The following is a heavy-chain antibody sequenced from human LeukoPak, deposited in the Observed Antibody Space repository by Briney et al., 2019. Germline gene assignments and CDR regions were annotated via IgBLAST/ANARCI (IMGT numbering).Heavy chain of an antibody. J-gene: IGHJ4*02. V-gene: IGHV1-2*06. D-gene: IGHD1-14*01. Sequence: ASVKVSCKTSGYPFNAYFIHWVRQAPGHGLEWVGRLNPNNGATNFAQNFQDRVTMTRDTSITTVYMELSRLTSDDTAVYYWARDVGEMRQPGQEDYWGQGTLVTVSS. CDR1: GYPFNAYF. CDR3: ARDVGEMRQPGQEDY. CDR2: LNPNNGAT.